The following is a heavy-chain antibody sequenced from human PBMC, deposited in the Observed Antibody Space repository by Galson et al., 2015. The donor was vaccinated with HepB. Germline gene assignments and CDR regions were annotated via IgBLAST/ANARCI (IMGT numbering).Heavy chain of an antibody. CDR2: ISSDGSST. J-gene: IGHJ3*01. CDR3: ARGLEVGEFDV. D-gene: IGHD3-3*01. Sequence: SLRLSCAASGFTFSNYWMHWVRQGPGKGLVWVSRISSDGSSTNYADSVKGRFTISRDNAKNTLFLQMNGLRAEDTAVYHCARGLEVGEFDVWGQGTMVTVS. CDR1: GFTFSNYW. V-gene: IGHV3-74*01.